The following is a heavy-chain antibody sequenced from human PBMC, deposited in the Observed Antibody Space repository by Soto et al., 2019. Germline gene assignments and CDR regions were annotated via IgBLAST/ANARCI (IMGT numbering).Heavy chain of an antibody. J-gene: IGHJ4*02. CDR3: AHRPLLAYNWNFFDY. CDR1: GFSLSTSGVG. Sequence: QITLKESGPTLVKATQTLTLTCTFSGFSLSTSGVGVGWIRQPPGKALEWLALIYWNEGKRYNPSLESRLTITKDTSKIQVVLTMTNMDPVDTATYFCAHRPLLAYNWNFFDYWGQGTLVTVSS. V-gene: IGHV2-5*01. D-gene: IGHD1-20*01. CDR2: IYWNEGK.